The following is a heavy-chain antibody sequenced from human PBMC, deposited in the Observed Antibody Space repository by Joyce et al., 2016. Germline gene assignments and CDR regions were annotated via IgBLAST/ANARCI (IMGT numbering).Heavy chain of an antibody. Sequence: QVQLVQSGAEVKKPGASVKVSCKASGYTFTSYDINWVRLATGQGLEWMGWMNPNRGNTGSAQKVQGRVTMTRNTSISTAYMELSSLRSEDTAVYYCARERNFGDLSFDPWGQGTLVTVSS. CDR1: GYTFTSYD. CDR2: MNPNRGNT. V-gene: IGHV1-8*01. CDR3: ARERNFGDLSFDP. D-gene: IGHD4-17*01. J-gene: IGHJ5*02.